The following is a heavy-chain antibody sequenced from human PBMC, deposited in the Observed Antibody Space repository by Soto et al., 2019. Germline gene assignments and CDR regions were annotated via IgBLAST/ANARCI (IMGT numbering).Heavy chain of an antibody. CDR1: GGTFSRYA. J-gene: IGHJ6*02. D-gene: IGHD3-3*01. Sequence: QVRLVQSGAEVKKPGSSVKVSCKASGGTFSRYAISWVRQAPGQGLEWLGGIIPIFGTTNYAQKFQGRVTITADKSTSTAYMELSSLRSEDTAVYYCARGGAIFGVLIQGEGYYYGMDVWGQGTTVTVSS. CDR2: IIPIFGTT. V-gene: IGHV1-69*06. CDR3: ARGGAIFGVLIQGEGYYYGMDV.